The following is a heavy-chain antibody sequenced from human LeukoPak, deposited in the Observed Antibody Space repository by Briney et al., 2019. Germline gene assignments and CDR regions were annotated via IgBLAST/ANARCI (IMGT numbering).Heavy chain of an antibody. CDR1: GGTFSSYA. J-gene: IGHJ4*02. D-gene: IGHD1-26*01. CDR3: AREGGSYLGYYFDY. Sequence: SVKVSCKASGGTFSSYAISWVRQAPGQGLEWMGGIIPIFGTANYAQKFQGRVAITADESTSTAYMELSSLRSEDTAVYYCAREGGSYLGYYFDYRGQGTLVTVSS. CDR2: IIPIFGTA. V-gene: IGHV1-69*13.